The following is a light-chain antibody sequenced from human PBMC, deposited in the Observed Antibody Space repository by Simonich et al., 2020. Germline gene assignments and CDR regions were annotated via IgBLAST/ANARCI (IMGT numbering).Light chain of an antibody. CDR3: SSYAGSNNLRV. V-gene: IGLV2-8*01. CDR2: EVS. CDR1: SSDVGGFNY. J-gene: IGLJ3*02. Sequence: QSALTQPPSASGSPGQSVTISCTGTSSDVGGFNYVSWYKQHQGKAPKLMIYEVSKRPAGVPVRFSGSKSGNTASLTVSGLQAEDEADYYCSSYAGSNNLRVFGGGTKLTVL.